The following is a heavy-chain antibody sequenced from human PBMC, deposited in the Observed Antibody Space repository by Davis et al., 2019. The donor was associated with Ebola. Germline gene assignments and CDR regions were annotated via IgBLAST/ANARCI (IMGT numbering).Heavy chain of an antibody. Sequence: GESLKISCAASGFTFSRNWMNWVRQAPGKGLEWVSFISSSSNYIYYADSVKGRFTVSRDNAKNSLYLQMNSLRAEDTAVYYCTREPSITIFEDWSQGTVVTVSS. D-gene: IGHD5-24*01. CDR1: GFTFSRNW. CDR2: ISSSSNYI. CDR3: TREPSITIFED. V-gene: IGHV3-21*01. J-gene: IGHJ4*02.